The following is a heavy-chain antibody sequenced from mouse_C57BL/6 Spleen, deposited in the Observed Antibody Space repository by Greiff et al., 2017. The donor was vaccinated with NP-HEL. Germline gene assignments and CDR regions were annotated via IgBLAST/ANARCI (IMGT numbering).Heavy chain of an antibody. CDR3: ARESNYYYAMDY. V-gene: IGHV1-54*01. CDR1: GYAFTNYL. CDR2: INPGSGGT. J-gene: IGHJ4*01. D-gene: IGHD2-5*01. Sequence: QVHVQQSGAELVRPGTSVKVSCKASGYAFTNYLIEWVKQRPGQGLEWIGVINPGSGGTNYNEKFKGKATLTADKSSSTAYMQLSSLTSEDSAVYFCARESNYYYAMDYWGQGTSVTVSS.